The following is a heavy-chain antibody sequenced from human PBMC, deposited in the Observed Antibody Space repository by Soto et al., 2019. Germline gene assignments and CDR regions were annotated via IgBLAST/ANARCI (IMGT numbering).Heavy chain of an antibody. D-gene: IGHD2-8*01. CDR2: ISPSGSP. J-gene: IGHJ5*02. Sequence: SETLSLTCSVSRGSVSSGGYSWSWIRQAPGKGLEWIGFISPSGSPAYNPSLKSRVSISVDTSNHQISLELSSGTAADTAVYYCTRGVLAWGPGTLVTVSS. V-gene: IGHV4-30-2*01. CDR3: TRGVLA. CDR1: RGSVSSGGYS.